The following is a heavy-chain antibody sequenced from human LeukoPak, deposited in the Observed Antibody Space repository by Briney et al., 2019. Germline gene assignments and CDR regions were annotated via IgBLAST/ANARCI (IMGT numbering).Heavy chain of an antibody. CDR1: GFTFSSYS. CDR3: ARAGCSGGSCHDWDY. D-gene: IGHD2-15*01. J-gene: IGHJ4*02. Sequence: GGSLRLSCAASGFTFSSYSMNWVRQAPGKGLEWVSSISSSSSYIYYAASVKGRFTISRDNAKNSLYLQMNSLRAEDTAVYYCARAGCSGGSCHDWDYWGQGTLVTVSS. CDR2: ISSSSSYI. V-gene: IGHV3-21*01.